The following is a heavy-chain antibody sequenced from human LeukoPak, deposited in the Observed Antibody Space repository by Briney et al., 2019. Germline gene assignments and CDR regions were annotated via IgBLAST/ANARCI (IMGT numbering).Heavy chain of an antibody. J-gene: IGHJ4*02. CDR3: ARAYYYDSSGYYFDY. CDR2: IYYSGST. CDR1: GGSISSYY. Sequence: PSETLSLTCTVPGGSISSYYWSWIRQPPGKGLEWIGYIYYSGSTNYNPSLKSRVTISVDTSKNQFSLKLSSVTAADTAVYYCARAYYYDSSGYYFDYWGQGTLVTASS. D-gene: IGHD3-22*01. V-gene: IGHV4-59*01.